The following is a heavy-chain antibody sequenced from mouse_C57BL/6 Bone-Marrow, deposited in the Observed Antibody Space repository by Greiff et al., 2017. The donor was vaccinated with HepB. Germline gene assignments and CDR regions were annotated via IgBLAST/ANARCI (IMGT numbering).Heavy chain of an antibody. Sequence: QVHVKQSGAELARPGASVKLSCKASGYTFTSYGISWVKQRTGQGLEWIGEIYPRSGNTYYNEKFKGKATLTADKSSSTAYMELRSLTSEDSAVYFCASVQYYFDYWGQGTTLTVSS. J-gene: IGHJ2*01. CDR2: IYPRSGNT. CDR3: ASVQYYFDY. CDR1: GYTFTSYG. V-gene: IGHV1-81*01.